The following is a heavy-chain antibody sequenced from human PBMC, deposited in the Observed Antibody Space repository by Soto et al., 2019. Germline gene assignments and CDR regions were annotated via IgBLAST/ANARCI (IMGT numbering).Heavy chain of an antibody. CDR3: ARGMYTINY. J-gene: IGHJ4*02. V-gene: IGHV4-4*08. CDR2: FHNSGNP. Sequence: SETLSLTCSISGGSISGYHWNWIRQTPGKGVEWIGYFHNSGNPKYSSSLKSRATITRDTSASTVYMELTSLTSEDTAVYFCARGMYTINYWGQGPLVTVSS. D-gene: IGHD5-12*01. CDR1: GGSISGYH.